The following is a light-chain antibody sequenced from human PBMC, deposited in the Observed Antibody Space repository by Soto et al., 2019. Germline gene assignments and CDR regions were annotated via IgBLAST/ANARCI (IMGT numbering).Light chain of an antibody. CDR1: SSDVGDYNY. J-gene: IGLJ1*01. CDR3: SSYTISSTSYV. Sequence: QSVLTQPASVSGSPGQSITISCIGTSSDVGDYNYVSWYQQHPGKAPKLMIYDVSNRPSGVSNRFSGSKSGNTASLTISGLQAEDEADYYCSSYTISSTSYVFGTGTKLTVL. V-gene: IGLV2-14*01. CDR2: DVS.